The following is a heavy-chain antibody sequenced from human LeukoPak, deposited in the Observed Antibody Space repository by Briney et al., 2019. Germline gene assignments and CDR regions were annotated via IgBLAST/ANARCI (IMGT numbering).Heavy chain of an antibody. CDR2: TRDKANSYTT. Sequence: PGGSLGLSCAASGFTLSDHYMDWVRQAPGKGLEWVGRTRDKANSYTTEYAASVKGRFTISRDDSKNTLYLQMNSLKTEDTAVYYCTTEDIAVTGIGLDYWGQGTLVTVSS. D-gene: IGHD6-19*01. J-gene: IGHJ4*02. CDR3: TTEDIAVTGIGLDY. CDR1: GFTLSDHY. V-gene: IGHV3-72*01.